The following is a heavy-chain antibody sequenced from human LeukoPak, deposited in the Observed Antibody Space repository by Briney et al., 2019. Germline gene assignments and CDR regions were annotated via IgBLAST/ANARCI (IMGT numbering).Heavy chain of an antibody. V-gene: IGHV1-46*01. Sequence: GASVKVSCKASGDIFSNYAISWVRQAPGQGLEWMGIINPSGGSTSYAQKFQGRVTMTRDMSTSTVYMELSSLRSEDTAVYYCARDYSNYEEWLHYFDYWGQGTLVTVSS. CDR2: INPSGGST. D-gene: IGHD4-11*01. CDR3: ARDYSNYEEWLHYFDY. CDR1: GDIFSNYA. J-gene: IGHJ4*02.